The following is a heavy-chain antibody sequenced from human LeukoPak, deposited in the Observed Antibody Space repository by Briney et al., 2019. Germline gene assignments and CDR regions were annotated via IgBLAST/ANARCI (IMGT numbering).Heavy chain of an antibody. J-gene: IGHJ6*04. Sequence: GGSLRLSCAASGFTFSSYGMHWVRQAPGKGLEWVAVISYDGSNKYYADSVKGRFTISRDNSKHTLFLQLNNLRGDDTAVYYCASQVWGTGTTVTVSS. V-gene: IGHV3-30*03. CDR3: ASQV. CDR1: GFTFSSYG. CDR2: ISYDGSNK.